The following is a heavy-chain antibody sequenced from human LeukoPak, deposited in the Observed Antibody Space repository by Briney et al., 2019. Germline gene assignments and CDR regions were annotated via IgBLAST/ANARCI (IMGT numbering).Heavy chain of an antibody. CDR1: GFTFRNYP. CDR2: ISYDGNTK. Sequence: GGSLRLSCLGSGFTFRNYPMYWVRQAPGKGLEWMAVISYDGNTKYYADSVKGRSTISRDNSKNTLSLQMHSLRAEDTAVYYCTGNYYGSGSYADFDYWGQGTLVTVSS. V-gene: IGHV3-30*04. D-gene: IGHD3-10*01. CDR3: TGNYYGSGSYADFDY. J-gene: IGHJ4*02.